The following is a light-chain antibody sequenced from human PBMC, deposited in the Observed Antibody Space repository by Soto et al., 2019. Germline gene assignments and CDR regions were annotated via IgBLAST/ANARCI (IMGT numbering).Light chain of an antibody. Sequence: DIQMTQSPSSLSASVGDRVTITCRASQVISNSLAWYQQKPGKVPKVLIYAASTLQSGVPSRFSGSGSGTDFTLTITSLQPEDVATYFCQKYHSAPFTLGPRTKLDIK. CDR3: QKYHSAPFT. V-gene: IGKV1-27*01. J-gene: IGKJ3*01. CDR1: QVISNS. CDR2: AAS.